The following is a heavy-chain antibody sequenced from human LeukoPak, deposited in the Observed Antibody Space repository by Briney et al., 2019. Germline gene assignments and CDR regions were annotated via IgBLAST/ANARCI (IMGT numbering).Heavy chain of an antibody. J-gene: IGHJ4*02. Sequence: RSLRLSCTSSGFTFGDYAMTWVRQAPGKGLEWVGFIRTKVYGGTTEYAASVKGRFNISRDDSKSIAYLQMNSLKIEDTAVYYCTRGVVVVAAPLYWGQETLVTVSS. CDR1: GFTFGDYA. CDR2: IRTKVYGGTT. D-gene: IGHD2-15*01. V-gene: IGHV3-49*04. CDR3: TRGVVVVAAPLY.